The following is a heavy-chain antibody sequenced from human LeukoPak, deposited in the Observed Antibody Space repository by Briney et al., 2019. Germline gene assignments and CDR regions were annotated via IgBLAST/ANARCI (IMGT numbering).Heavy chain of an antibody. Sequence: GGSLRPSCAASGFTFSSYEMNWVRQAPGKGLEWVSYISKSGSTIYYADSVKGRFTISRDNAKNSLYLQMNSLRAEDTAVYYCARDEYLYSGMDVWGQGTTVTVSS. D-gene: IGHD2-2*02. J-gene: IGHJ6*02. CDR2: ISKSGSTI. V-gene: IGHV3-48*03. CDR3: ARDEYLYSGMDV. CDR1: GFTFSSYE.